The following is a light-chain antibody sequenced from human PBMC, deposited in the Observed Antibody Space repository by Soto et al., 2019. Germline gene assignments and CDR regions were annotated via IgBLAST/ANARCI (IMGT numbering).Light chain of an antibody. Sequence: DIQMTQSPSSLSASVGDRVTITCRASQSISSYLNWYQQKPGKAPKLLIYAASSLQSGVPSRFSGSGSGTDFTLTISSLQPEHFATYYCQQSYRTLGGFTFGPGTKVDIK. V-gene: IGKV1-39*01. J-gene: IGKJ3*01. CDR2: AAS. CDR1: QSISSY. CDR3: QQSYRTLGGFT.